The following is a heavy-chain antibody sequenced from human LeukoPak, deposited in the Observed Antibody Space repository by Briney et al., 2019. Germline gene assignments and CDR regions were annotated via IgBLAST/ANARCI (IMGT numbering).Heavy chain of an antibody. J-gene: IGHJ4*02. CDR2: ISGSGGST. CDR3: AKVHPATYYDFWSGYPGL. CDR1: GFTFSSYA. V-gene: IGHV3-23*01. Sequence: GGSLRLSCAASGFTFSSYAMSWVRQAPGKGLEWVSAISGSGGSTYYADSVKGRFTISRDNSKNTLYLQMSSLRAEDTAVYYCAKVHPATYYDFWSGYPGLWGQGTLVTVSS. D-gene: IGHD3-3*01.